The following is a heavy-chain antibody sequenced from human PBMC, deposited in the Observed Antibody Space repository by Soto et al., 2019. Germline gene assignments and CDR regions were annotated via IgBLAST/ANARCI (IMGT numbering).Heavy chain of an antibody. CDR2: ISSSSSYI. D-gene: IGHD1-1*01. CDR3: ARVGGEGGTTPGYVDY. CDR1: GFTFSSYS. Sequence: EVLLVESGGGQVKPGGSLRLSCAASGFTFSSYSMNWVRQARGKGLEWVSSISSSSSYIYYADSVKGRFTISRDNAKNSLYLQMNSLRAEDTAVYYCARVGGEGGTTPGYVDYWGQGTLVTVSS. V-gene: IGHV3-21*01. J-gene: IGHJ4*02.